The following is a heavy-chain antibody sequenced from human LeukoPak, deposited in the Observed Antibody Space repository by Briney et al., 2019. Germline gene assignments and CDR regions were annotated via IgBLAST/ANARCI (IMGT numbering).Heavy chain of an antibody. Sequence: SETLSLTCTVSGYSISSGYYWGWIRQPPGKGLEWIGSIYHSGSTYYNPSLKSRVTISVDTSKNQFSLKLSSVTAADTAVYYCARRVYSSGWYQENWFDPWGQGTLVTVSS. V-gene: IGHV4-38-2*02. CDR3: ARRVYSSGWYQENWFDP. CDR1: GYSISSGYY. CDR2: IYHSGST. J-gene: IGHJ5*02. D-gene: IGHD6-19*01.